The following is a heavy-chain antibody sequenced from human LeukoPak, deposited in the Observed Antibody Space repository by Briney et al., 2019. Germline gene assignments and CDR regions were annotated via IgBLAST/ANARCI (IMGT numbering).Heavy chain of an antibody. Sequence: SETLSLTCTVSGGSISSGGYYWSWIRQPPGKGLEWIGYIYHSGSTYYNPSLKSRVTISVDRSKNQFSLKLSSVTAADTAVYYCARERKQLWSNFDYWGQGTLVTVSS. CDR3: ARERKQLWSNFDY. V-gene: IGHV4-30-2*01. J-gene: IGHJ4*02. CDR2: IYHSGST. CDR1: GGSISSGGYY. D-gene: IGHD5-18*01.